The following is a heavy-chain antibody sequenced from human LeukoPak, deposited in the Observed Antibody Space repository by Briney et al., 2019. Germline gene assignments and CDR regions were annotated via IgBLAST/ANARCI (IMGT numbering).Heavy chain of an antibody. D-gene: IGHD3-10*01. CDR3: VGSFLGY. J-gene: IGHJ4*02. Sequence: GGSLRLSCAASGLTFNNAWMTWFRQAPGKGLEWVALIKSKTDDGTIDYAAPVKGRFTISRVDSKNTLYLQMNSLKTEDTAVYYCVGSFLGYWGQGTLVTVSS. CDR2: IKSKTDDGTI. CDR1: GLTFNNAW. V-gene: IGHV3-15*01.